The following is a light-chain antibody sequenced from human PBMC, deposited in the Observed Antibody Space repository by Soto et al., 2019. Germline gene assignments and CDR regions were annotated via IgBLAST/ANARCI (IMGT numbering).Light chain of an antibody. CDR2: EDN. V-gene: IGLV6-57*04. J-gene: IGLJ2*01. CDR1: SGSIASNY. Sequence: NFMLTQPHSVSESPGKTVTISCTRSSGSIASNYVQWYQQRPGSAPTTVIYEDNQRPSGVPDRFSGSIGSSSNSASLTISGLKTEDEADYYCQSYDSSNHVVFGGGTKLTVL. CDR3: QSYDSSNHVV.